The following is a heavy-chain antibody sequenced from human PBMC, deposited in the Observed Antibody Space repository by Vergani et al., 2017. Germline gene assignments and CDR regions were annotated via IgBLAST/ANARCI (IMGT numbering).Heavy chain of an antibody. CDR2: IYYSGST. V-gene: IGHV4-59*01. J-gene: IGHJ6*02. CDR3: ARGAHITMIVEETYYYYYGMDV. D-gene: IGHD3-22*01. CDR1: GGSISSYY. Sequence: QLQLQESGPGLVNPSETLSLTCTVSGGSISSYYWSWIRQPPGKGLEWIGYIYYSGSTNYNPSLKSRVTISVDTSKNQFSLKLSSVTAADTAVYYCARGAHITMIVEETYYYYYGMDVWGQGTTVTVSS.